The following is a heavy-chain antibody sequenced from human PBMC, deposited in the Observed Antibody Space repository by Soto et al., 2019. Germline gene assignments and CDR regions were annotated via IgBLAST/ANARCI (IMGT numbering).Heavy chain of an antibody. V-gene: IGHV5-51*01. D-gene: IGHD3-3*01. J-gene: IGHJ4*02. CDR2: IYPSDSDT. CDR1: GCNFAGYW. CDR3: ARGGVSTRTFDY. Sequence: PLRISCKGAGCNFAGYWSACMRQMPGKGLELMGIIYPSDSDTRYRPSFQGQVTISADKSISSAYLQWSSLRASDTAMYYCARGGVSTRTFDYWGQGTPVTVSS.